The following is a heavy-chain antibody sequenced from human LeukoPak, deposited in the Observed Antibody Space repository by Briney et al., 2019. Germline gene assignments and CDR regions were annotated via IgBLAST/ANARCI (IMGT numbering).Heavy chain of an antibody. Sequence: TGGSLRLSCAASGFTFSSDWMSWVRQAPGKGLEWVANIKKDGSEKYYVDSVKGRFTISRDNAKNSLYLQMNSLRAEDTAVYYCARGYSSSWYLDWGQGTLVTVSS. V-gene: IGHV3-7*01. CDR1: GFTFSSDW. D-gene: IGHD6-13*01. CDR2: IKKDGSEK. J-gene: IGHJ4*02. CDR3: ARGYSSSWYLD.